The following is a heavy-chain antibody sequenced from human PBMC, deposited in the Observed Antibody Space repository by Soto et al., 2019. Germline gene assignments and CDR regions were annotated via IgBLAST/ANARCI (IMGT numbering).Heavy chain of an antibody. Sequence: QVQLVESGGGVVQPGRSLRLSCAASGFTFSSYGMHWVRQAPGKGLEWVAVISYDGSNKYYADSVKGRFTISRDNSKNTLYLQMNSLRAEDTAVCYCAKAPTENDYGDYDAGSENYMDVWGKGTTVTVSS. J-gene: IGHJ6*03. D-gene: IGHD4-17*01. CDR2: ISYDGSNK. CDR3: AKAPTENDYGDYDAGSENYMDV. CDR1: GFTFSSYG. V-gene: IGHV3-30*18.